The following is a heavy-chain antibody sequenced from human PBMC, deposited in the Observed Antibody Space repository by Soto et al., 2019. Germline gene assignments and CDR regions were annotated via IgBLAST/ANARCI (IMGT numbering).Heavy chain of an antibody. Sequence: SETLSLPCTVSGGSISSGDYYWSWIRQPPGKGLEWIGYISYSGSTYYNPSLKSRVTISVDTSKNQFSLKMSSVTAADTAVYYCARELELPRFRWFDPWGQGTLVTVSS. D-gene: IGHD1-7*01. CDR2: ISYSGST. J-gene: IGHJ5*02. CDR3: ARELELPRFRWFDP. V-gene: IGHV4-30-4*01. CDR1: GGSISSGDYY.